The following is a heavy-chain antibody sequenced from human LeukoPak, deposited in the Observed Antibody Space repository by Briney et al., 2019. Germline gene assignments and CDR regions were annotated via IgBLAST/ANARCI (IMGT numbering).Heavy chain of an antibody. Sequence: SMKVSCKASGGTFSSYAISWVRQAPGQGLEWMGRIIPILGIANYAQKFQGRVTITADKSTSTAYMELSSLRSEDTAAYYCARDPHIVVLNGMDVWGQGTTVTVSS. J-gene: IGHJ6*02. V-gene: IGHV1-69*04. CDR3: ARDPHIVVLNGMDV. D-gene: IGHD2-2*01. CDR2: IIPILGIA. CDR1: GGTFSSYA.